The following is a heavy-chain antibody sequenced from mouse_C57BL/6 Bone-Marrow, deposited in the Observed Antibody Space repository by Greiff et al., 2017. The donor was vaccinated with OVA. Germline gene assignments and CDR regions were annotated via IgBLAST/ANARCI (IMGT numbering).Heavy chain of an antibody. CDR2: ISYDGSN. CDR1: GYSITSGYY. Sequence: EVQLKESGPGLVKPSQSLSLTCSVTGYSITSGYYWNWIRQFPGNKPEWMGYISYDGSNNYNPSLKNRISITRDTSKNQFFLKLNSVTTEDTATYYCAREDYWGQGTTLTVSS. V-gene: IGHV3-6*01. CDR3: AREDY. J-gene: IGHJ2*01.